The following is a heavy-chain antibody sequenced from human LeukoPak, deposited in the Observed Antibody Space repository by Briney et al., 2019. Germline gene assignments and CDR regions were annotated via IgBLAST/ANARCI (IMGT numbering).Heavy chain of an antibody. CDR2: MYYTGST. CDR3: ARHLPYDSSAYYLAPFDY. D-gene: IGHD3-22*01. Sequence: SETLSLTCTVSGASISSYWWGWVRQPPEKGLECIGYMYYTGSTNYNPSLKSRVTMSVDTSKSQFYLKLSSVTAADTAVYYCARHLPYDSSAYYLAPFDYWGQGTLVTVSS. CDR1: GASISSYW. J-gene: IGHJ4*02. V-gene: IGHV4-59*08.